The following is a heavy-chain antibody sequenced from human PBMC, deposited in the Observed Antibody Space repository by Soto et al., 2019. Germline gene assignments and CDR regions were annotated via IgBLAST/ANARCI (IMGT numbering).Heavy chain of an antibody. D-gene: IGHD2-15*01. CDR2: INGSRSVI. CDR1: GFTFSSYS. V-gene: IGHV3-48*01. CDR3: ATGFWSGGGCYAAVAY. Sequence: EVHLVESGGGLVQPGGSLRLSCVASGFTFSSYSMKWVRQAPGKGLEWLSYINGSRSVIYYAESVKGRLTTSRDNAKNSLFLQMNRLRPEDSAVYYCATGFWSGGGCYAAVAYWGQGALVTVAS. J-gene: IGHJ4*02.